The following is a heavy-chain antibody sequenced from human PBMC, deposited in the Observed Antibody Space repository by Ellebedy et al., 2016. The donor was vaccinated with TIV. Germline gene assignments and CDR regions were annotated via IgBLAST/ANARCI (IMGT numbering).Heavy chain of an antibody. CDR3: ATFNQYYTYRGV. D-gene: IGHD1-14*01. CDR1: GDSISSSSDY. J-gene: IGHJ6*03. V-gene: IGHV4-39*01. Sequence: GSLRLSXTVSGDSISSSSDYWVWIRQPPGKGLEWIGTISNRDRTDYNPSLKSRVFILVDASKNQFFLKLTSVTAADTAVYYCATFNQYYTYRGVWGKGTTVIVSS. CDR2: ISNRDRT.